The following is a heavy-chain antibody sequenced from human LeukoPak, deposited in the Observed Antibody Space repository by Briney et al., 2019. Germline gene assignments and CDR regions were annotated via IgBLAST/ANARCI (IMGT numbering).Heavy chain of an antibody. CDR3: ARLWELRIGDY. Sequence: ASVKLSCKASGGTFSSYAISWVRQAPGQGLEWMGRIIPIFGTANYAQKFQGRVTITTDESTSTAYMELSSLRSEDTAVYYCARLWELRIGDYWGQGTLVTVSS. CDR1: GGTFSSYA. CDR2: IIPIFGTA. V-gene: IGHV1-69*05. J-gene: IGHJ4*02. D-gene: IGHD1-26*01.